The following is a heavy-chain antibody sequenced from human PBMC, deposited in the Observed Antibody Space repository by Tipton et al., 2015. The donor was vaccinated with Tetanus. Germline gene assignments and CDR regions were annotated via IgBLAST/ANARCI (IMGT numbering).Heavy chain of an antibody. CDR2: VSYTGRT. D-gene: IGHD1-1*01. CDR1: GGSVRSGDYS. V-gene: IGHV4-61*08. J-gene: IGHJ4*02. CDR3: ARANNEFPKKGPFDS. Sequence: TLSLTCTVSGGSVRSGDYSWNWIRQPPGKGLEWLAYVSYTGRTNSNYFLKSRITISQDTSKNQFSLRLTSVTAADTAVYYSARANNEFPKKGPFDSWGQGRLVIVSS.